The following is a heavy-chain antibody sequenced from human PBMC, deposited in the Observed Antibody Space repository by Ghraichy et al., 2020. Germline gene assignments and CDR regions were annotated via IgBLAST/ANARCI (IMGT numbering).Heavy chain of an antibody. V-gene: IGHV1-2*02. D-gene: IGHD2-2*02. CDR1: GYSFTGYY. J-gene: IGHJ6*02. CDR3: ATGVLPAAIGRFYYFGMDV. CDR2: INPNSGDT. Sequence: ASVKVSCKASGYSFTGYYVHWVRQAPGQRPEWMGWINPNSGDTNFAQKFQGSVTMTRDTSISTAYMELSRLTSDDTAVYYCATGVLPAAIGRFYYFGMDVWGQGTRVTVSS.